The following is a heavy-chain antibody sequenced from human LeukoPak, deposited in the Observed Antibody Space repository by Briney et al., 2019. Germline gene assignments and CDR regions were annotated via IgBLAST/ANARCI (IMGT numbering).Heavy chain of an antibody. CDR3: VARSGQLPYYFDY. Sequence: PGGSLRLSCAASGFTFSSYWMHWVRQAPGKGLVWVSRINSDGSSTSYADSVKGRFTISRDNSKNTLYLQMNSLRADDTALYYCVARSGQLPYYFDYWGQGTLVTVSS. CDR1: GFTFSSYW. J-gene: IGHJ4*02. CDR2: INSDGSST. V-gene: IGHV3-74*01. D-gene: IGHD6-25*01.